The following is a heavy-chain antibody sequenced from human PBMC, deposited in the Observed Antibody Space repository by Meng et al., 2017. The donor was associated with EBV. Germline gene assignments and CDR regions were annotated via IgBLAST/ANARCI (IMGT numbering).Heavy chain of an antibody. CDR2: IIPLFHTT. D-gene: IGHD4-17*01. CDR1: GGILRSFA. CDR3: ASAEHYGDYVFEY. V-gene: IGHV1-69*01. J-gene: IGHJ4*02. Sequence: QGQLVQSRAEVKPRGSSVKFSCKPSGGILRSFAISWVRQAPGQGLEWMGGIIPLFHTTNYAQKFQGRLHIIADESSATTYMELSSLRSEDTAIYYCASAEHYGDYVFEYWGQGTLVTVSS.